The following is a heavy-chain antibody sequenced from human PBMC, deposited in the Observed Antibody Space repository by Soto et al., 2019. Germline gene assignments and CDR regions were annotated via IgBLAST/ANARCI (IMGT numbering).Heavy chain of an antibody. J-gene: IGHJ4*02. Sequence: QVQLQESGPGLVKPSQTLSLTCTVSGGSVSSGDHYWSWIRQPPGRGLESIAYRLYTGTTYYNPSLNNRVTISVDTSKNMFSLSLSAVTAADTAVYYCARGRGYGFGIDYWGQGIVVTVSS. V-gene: IGHV4-30-4*01. D-gene: IGHD5-18*01. CDR1: GGSVSSGDHY. CDR3: ARGRGYGFGIDY. CDR2: RLYTGTT.